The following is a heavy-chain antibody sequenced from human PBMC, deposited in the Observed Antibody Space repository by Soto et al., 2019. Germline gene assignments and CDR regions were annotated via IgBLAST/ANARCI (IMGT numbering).Heavy chain of an antibody. CDR1: GGSISSYY. CDR3: ARVLGYGDYDY. Sequence: SETLSLTCTVSGGSISSYYWSWIRQPPGKGLEWIGYIYYSGSTNYNPSLKSRVTISVDTSKNQFSLRLSSVTAADTAVYYCARVLGYGDYDYWGQGTLVTVSS. V-gene: IGHV4-59*01. D-gene: IGHD4-17*01. J-gene: IGHJ4*02. CDR2: IYYSGST.